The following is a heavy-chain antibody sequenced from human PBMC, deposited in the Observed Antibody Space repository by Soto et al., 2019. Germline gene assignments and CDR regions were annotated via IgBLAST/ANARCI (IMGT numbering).Heavy chain of an antibody. J-gene: IGHJ4*02. V-gene: IGHV3-23*01. CDR3: AKLPTYDFWSGYDY. CDR1: GFTFSSYA. D-gene: IGHD3-3*01. CDR2: ISGSGGST. Sequence: GGSLRLSCAASGFTFSSYAMSWVRQAPGKGLEWVSAISGSGGSTYYADSVKGRFTISRDNSKNTLYLQMNSLRAEDTAVYYCAKLPTYDFWSGYDYWGQGTLVTVSS.